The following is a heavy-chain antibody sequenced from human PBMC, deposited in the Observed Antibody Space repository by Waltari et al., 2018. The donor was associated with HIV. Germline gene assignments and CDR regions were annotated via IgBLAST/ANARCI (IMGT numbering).Heavy chain of an antibody. CDR2: ISSSSTYI. V-gene: IGHV3-21*01. CDR3: ARERRYSSSSVHYYGMDV. Sequence: EVQLVESGGGLVKPGGSLRLSCAASGFPFSTYSMNWVRQAPGKGLEWVSSISSSSTYIYYADSVKGRFTISRDNAKNSLYLQMNSLRAEDTAVYYCARERRYSSSSVHYYGMDVWGQGTTVTVSS. D-gene: IGHD6-6*01. CDR1: GFPFSTYS. J-gene: IGHJ6*02.